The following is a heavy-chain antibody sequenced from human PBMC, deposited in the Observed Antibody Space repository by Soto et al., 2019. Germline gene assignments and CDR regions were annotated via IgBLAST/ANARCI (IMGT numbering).Heavy chain of an antibody. V-gene: IGHV1-69*06. CDR2: IIPIFGTA. CDR3: ARVYSGYDYRGYYFDY. J-gene: IGHJ4*02. D-gene: IGHD5-12*01. CDR1: GGTFSSYA. Sequence: QVQLVQSGAEVKKPGSSVKVSCKASGGTFSSYAISWVRQAPGQGLEWMGGIIPIFGTANYAQKFQGRVTITAHKSTSTAYMELSSLRSEDTAVYYCARVYSGYDYRGYYFDYWGQGTLVTVSS.